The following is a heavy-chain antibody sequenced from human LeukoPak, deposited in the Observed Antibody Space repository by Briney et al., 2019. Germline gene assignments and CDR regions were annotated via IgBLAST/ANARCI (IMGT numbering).Heavy chain of an antibody. J-gene: IGHJ3*02. CDR1: GYTFTGYY. V-gene: IGHV1-2*02. Sequence: GSVKVSCKASGYTFTGYYMHWVRQAPGQGLEWMGWINPNSGGTNYAQKFQGRVTMTRDTSISTAYMELSRLRSDDTAVYYCAREKEDIVLMVYAIGAFDIWGQGTMATVSS. CDR3: AREKEDIVLMVYAIGAFDI. D-gene: IGHD2-8*01. CDR2: INPNSGGT.